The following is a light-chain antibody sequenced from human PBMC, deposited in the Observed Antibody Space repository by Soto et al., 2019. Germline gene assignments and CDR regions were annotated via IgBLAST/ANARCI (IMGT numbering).Light chain of an antibody. CDR3: QHYNNWPWAPT. V-gene: IGKV3-15*01. J-gene: IGKJ4*01. CDR1: QSVSTN. CDR2: GAS. Sequence: IVMTQSPATLSVSPGERATLSCRASQSVSTNLAWYQQKPGQGPRLLIYGASTRATGIPARFSGSGSGTEFTLTISSLQSEDFALYYCQHYNNWPWAPTFGGGTKVEIK.